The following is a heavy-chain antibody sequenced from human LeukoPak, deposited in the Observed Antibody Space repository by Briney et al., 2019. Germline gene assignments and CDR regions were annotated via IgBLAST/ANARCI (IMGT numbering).Heavy chain of an antibody. D-gene: IGHD3-10*01. CDR3: ARAGNYYFEY. J-gene: IGHJ4*02. V-gene: IGHV3-74*01. CDR1: GFTFRTYW. Sequence: GGSLRLSCAASGFTFRTYWMHWVRQTPGQGLVWVSRINSDGSTTNYADSVKGRFTVSRDNAQNTLYLQMSSLRAEDTAVYYCARAGNYYFEYWGQEALVTVSS. CDR2: INSDGSTT.